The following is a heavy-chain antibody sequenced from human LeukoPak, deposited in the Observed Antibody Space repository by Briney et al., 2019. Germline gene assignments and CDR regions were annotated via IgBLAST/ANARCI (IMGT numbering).Heavy chain of an antibody. CDR3: ARGFATMVRGVVLDF. D-gene: IGHD3-10*01. J-gene: IGHJ4*02. V-gene: IGHV4-34*01. CDR2: IYHSGST. CDR1: SGSFSGYY. Sequence: PSETLSLTCAVYSGSFSGYYWSWIRRPPGKGLEWIGEIYHSGSTNYNPSLKSRVTISVDTSKNQFSLQLSSVTAADTAVYYCARGFATMVRGVVLDFWGQGTLVTVSS.